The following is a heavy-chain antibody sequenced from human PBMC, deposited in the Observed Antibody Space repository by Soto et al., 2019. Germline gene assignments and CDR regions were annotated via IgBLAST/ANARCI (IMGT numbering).Heavy chain of an antibody. D-gene: IGHD2-15*01. CDR2: ISYSGST. CDR3: TRRQGSYLDQ. J-gene: IGHJ4*02. Sequence: SVPLSLTCTITSSSIHSFYWSWVRQTPGKGLEWIGYISYSGSTNYNPSLNSRVTISVDTSKKQFSLKLTSVTTADTAVYYCTRRQGSYLDQWGQGTLVTIS. V-gene: IGHV4-59*01. CDR1: SSSIHSFY.